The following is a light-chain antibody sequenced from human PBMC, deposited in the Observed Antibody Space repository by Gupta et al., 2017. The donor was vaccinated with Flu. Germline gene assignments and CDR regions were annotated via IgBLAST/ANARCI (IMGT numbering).Light chain of an antibody. CDR1: QSISSY. Sequence: DIQMTQSPSSLSASVGDRVTITCRARQSISSYLNWYQQKPGNAPKLLIYAASSLESGVPSRFSGSGSGTDFTLTISRLQPEDFATYYCQQSHSTPLTFGRGTKVEIK. V-gene: IGKV1-39*01. J-gene: IGKJ4*01. CDR2: AAS. CDR3: QQSHSTPLT.